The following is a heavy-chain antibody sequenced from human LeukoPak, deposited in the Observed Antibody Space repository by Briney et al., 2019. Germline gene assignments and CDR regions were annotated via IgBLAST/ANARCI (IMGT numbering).Heavy chain of an antibody. J-gene: IGHJ3*02. CDR2: ISYDGSNK. Sequence: PGGSLRLSCAASGFTFSSYGMHWVRQAPGKGLEWVAVISYDGSNKYYADSVKGRFTISRDNSKNTLYLQMNSLRAEDTAIYYCARDRYYDSLDAFDIWGQGTMVTVSS. CDR3: ARDRYYDSLDAFDI. V-gene: IGHV3-30*03. CDR1: GFTFSSYG. D-gene: IGHD3-22*01.